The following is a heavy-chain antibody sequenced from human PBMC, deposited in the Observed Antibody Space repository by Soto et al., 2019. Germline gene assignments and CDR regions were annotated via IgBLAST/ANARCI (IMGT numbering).Heavy chain of an antibody. CDR2: INPAGNMQ. CDR3: ATANTPYAFDM. CDR1: GLTFSISW. V-gene: IGHV3-7*01. J-gene: IGHJ3*02. Sequence: VQLVESGGGLVQPGESLRLSCTASGLTFSISWMTWVRQAPGEGLEWVSNINPAGNMQHYADSVKERFTISRDNAKNSLFLQMSGLRVEDTAVYYCATANTPYAFDMWGQGTMVTVSS.